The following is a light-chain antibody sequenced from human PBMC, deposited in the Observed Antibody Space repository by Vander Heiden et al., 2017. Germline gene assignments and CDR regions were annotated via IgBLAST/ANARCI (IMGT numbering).Light chain of an antibody. Sequence: SSLTQPRSVSGSPGQSVTISCTGTSSDVGGYNYVSWYQQHPGKAPKRMIYDVSKRPSGVPDRFSGSKSGNTASLTISGLQAEDEADYYCCSYAGSYVFGTGTKVTVL. CDR2: DVS. CDR3: CSYAGSYV. V-gene: IGLV2-11*01. CDR1: SSDVGGYNY. J-gene: IGLJ1*01.